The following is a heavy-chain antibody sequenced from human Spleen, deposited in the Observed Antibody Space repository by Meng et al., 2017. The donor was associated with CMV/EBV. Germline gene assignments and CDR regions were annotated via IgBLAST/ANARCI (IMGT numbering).Heavy chain of an antibody. D-gene: IGHD1-26*01. Sequence: ASVKVSCKASGYTFTNFGVSWVRQAPGQGLEWMGWISAYNGDTKYAQKVQGRVTMTTDTSRSTAYMELRRLRSDDMAVYYCARLGSDAFDMWGQGTRVTVSS. V-gene: IGHV1-18*03. J-gene: IGHJ3*02. CDR1: GYTFTNFG. CDR2: ISAYNGDT. CDR3: ARLGSDAFDM.